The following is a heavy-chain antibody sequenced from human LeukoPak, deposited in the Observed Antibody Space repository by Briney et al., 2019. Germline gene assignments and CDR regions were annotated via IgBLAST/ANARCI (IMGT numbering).Heavy chain of an antibody. CDR3: ARGHHDYGDPGGFDY. Sequence: SETLSLTFPGTGGSHSSYYWGWLRQPPGKGLAWIGYIYYSGSTNYNPSLKSRVTISVDTSKNQFSLKLSSVTAADTAVYYCARGHHDYGDPGGFDYWGQGTLVTVSS. J-gene: IGHJ4*02. V-gene: IGHV4-59*01. CDR1: GGSHSSYY. CDR2: IYYSGST. D-gene: IGHD4-17*01.